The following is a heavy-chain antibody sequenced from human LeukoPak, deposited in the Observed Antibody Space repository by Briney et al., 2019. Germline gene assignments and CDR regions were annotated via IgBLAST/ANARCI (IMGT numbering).Heavy chain of an antibody. D-gene: IGHD6-19*01. CDR3: ARGGSGWYREQNFDY. CDR1: GFTFSSYS. V-gene: IGHV3-21*01. J-gene: IGHJ4*02. Sequence: PGGSLRLSCAASGFTFSSYSMNWVRQAPGKGLEWVSSISSSSSYIYYADSVKGRFTISRGNAKNSLYLQMNSLRAEDTAVYYCARGGSGWYREQNFDYWGQGTLVTVSS. CDR2: ISSSSSYI.